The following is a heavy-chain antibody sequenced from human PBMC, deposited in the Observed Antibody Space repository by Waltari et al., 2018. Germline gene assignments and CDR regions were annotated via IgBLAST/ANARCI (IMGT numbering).Heavy chain of an antibody. J-gene: IGHJ5*02. D-gene: IGHD1-26*01. CDR3: AKVVVGTTKWFDP. CDR2: ISGSCVST. Sequence: EVQLWESGGGLVQPGGSLRLSCAASGFTFSSYAMSWVRQAPGGGLGWGSGISGSCVSTYYADSVKGRFTISRDNSKNTLSLQMNGLRAEDTAVYYCAKVVVGTTKWFDPWGQGTLVTVSS. CDR1: GFTFSSYA. V-gene: IGHV3-23*01.